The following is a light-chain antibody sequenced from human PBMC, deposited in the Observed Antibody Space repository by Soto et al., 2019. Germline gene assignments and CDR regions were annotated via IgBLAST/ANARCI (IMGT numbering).Light chain of an antibody. J-gene: IGKJ3*01. Sequence: EVALTQSPGTLSLSPGERATLSCRASQSVAANYLAWYQQKRGQAPRLLIYGASSRATGIPDRFSGRGSGTDFTLTISRLEPEDFSVYYCRQDGTAPLTFGPGTKVDIK. CDR1: QSVAANY. V-gene: IGKV3-20*01. CDR3: RQDGTAPLT. CDR2: GAS.